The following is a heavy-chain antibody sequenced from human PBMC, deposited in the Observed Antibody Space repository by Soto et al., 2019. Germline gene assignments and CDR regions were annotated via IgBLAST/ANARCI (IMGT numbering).Heavy chain of an antibody. CDR1: GFTVSSNY. CDR3: ARPLVAPVAGPYYYGMDV. V-gene: IGHV3-33*08. CDR2: IWYDGNTK. Sequence: PGGSLRLSCAASGFTVSSNYMSWVRQAPGKGLEWVAVIWYDGNTKYYADSVKGRFTISRDNLRSTVYLQMNSLTAEDTAVYYCARPLVAPVAGPYYYGMDVWGQGTTVTVSS. D-gene: IGHD6-19*01. J-gene: IGHJ6*02.